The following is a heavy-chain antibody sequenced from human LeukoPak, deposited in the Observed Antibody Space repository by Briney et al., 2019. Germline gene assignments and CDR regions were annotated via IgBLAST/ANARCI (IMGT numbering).Heavy chain of an antibody. CDR1: GYTFTSYD. J-gene: IGHJ4*02. V-gene: IGHV1-8*01. D-gene: IGHD3-22*01. Sequence: ASVKVSCKASGYTFTSYDINWVRQATGQGLEWMGWMNPNSGNTGYAQKSQGRVTMTRNTSISTAYMELSSLRSEDTAVYYCARAVRRADSSGYYSVYYFDYWGQGTLVTVSS. CDR3: ARAVRRADSSGYYSVYYFDY. CDR2: MNPNSGNT.